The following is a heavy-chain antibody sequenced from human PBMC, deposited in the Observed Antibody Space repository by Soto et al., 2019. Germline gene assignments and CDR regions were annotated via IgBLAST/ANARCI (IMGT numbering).Heavy chain of an antibody. CDR1: GGTFSSYA. CDR2: IIPISGTA. D-gene: IGHD3-10*01. J-gene: IGHJ6*02. Sequence: QVQLVQSGAEVKKPGSSVKVSCKASGGTFSSYAISWVRQAPGQGLEWMGGIIPISGTANYAQKFQGRVTITADESMSTAYMELSSLRSEDTAVYYCARAGITMFRAPQRNVYGIDVWGQGTTVTVSS. CDR3: ARAGITMFRAPQRNVYGIDV. V-gene: IGHV1-69*01.